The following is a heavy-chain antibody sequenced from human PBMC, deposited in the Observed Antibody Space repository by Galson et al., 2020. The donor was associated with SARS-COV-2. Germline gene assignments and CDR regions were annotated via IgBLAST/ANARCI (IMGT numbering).Heavy chain of an antibody. V-gene: IGHV4-39*07. CDR2: IYYSGST. CDR1: GNSISISDYY. D-gene: IGHD3-3*01. Sequence: SETLSLTCTVSGNSISISDYYWGWIRQPPGKGLAWLGNIYYSGSTYYNPSLKSRVTISVDTSKNQFSLKLSSVTAADTAVYYCARAQGNMIFGVVIIEYFDYWGQGTLVTVSS. J-gene: IGHJ4*02. CDR3: ARAQGNMIFGVVIIEYFDY.